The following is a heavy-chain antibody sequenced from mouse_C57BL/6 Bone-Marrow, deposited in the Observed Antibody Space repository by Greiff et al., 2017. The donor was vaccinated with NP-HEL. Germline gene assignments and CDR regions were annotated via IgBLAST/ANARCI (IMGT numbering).Heavy chain of an antibody. Sequence: VQLQQPGTELVKPGASVKLSCKASGYTFTSYWMHWVKQRPGQGLEWIGNINPSNGGTNYNEKFKSKATLTVDKSSSTAYMQLSSLTSEDSAVYDCAKRGLITTVVAPFAYWGQGTLVTVSA. CDR1: GYTFTSYW. J-gene: IGHJ3*01. D-gene: IGHD1-1*01. CDR3: AKRGLITTVVAPFAY. CDR2: INPSNGGT. V-gene: IGHV1-53*01.